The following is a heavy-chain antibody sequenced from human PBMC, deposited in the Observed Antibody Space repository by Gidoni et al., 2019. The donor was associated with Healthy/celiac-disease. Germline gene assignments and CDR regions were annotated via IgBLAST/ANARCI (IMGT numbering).Heavy chain of an antibody. Sequence: QVQLQQWGAGLLKPSETLSLTCAVYGGSFSGYYWSWIRQPPGKGLEWIGEINHSGSTNYNPSLKSRVTISVDTSKNQFSLKLSSVTAADTAVYYCARASYDFYNWFDPWGQGTLVTVSS. CDR3: ARASYDFYNWFDP. CDR1: GGSFSGYY. J-gene: IGHJ5*02. V-gene: IGHV4-34*01. D-gene: IGHD3-3*01. CDR2: INHSGST.